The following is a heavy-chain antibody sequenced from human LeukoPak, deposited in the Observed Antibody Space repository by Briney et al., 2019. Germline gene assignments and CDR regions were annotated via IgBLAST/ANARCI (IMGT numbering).Heavy chain of an antibody. V-gene: IGHV3-23*01. CDR1: GFTFSSYW. J-gene: IGHJ4*02. CDR3: ARQLTVTTRYFDY. CDR2: ISGSGGST. Sequence: PGGSLRLSCAASGFTFSSYWMSWVRQAPGKGLEWVSAISGSGGSTYYADSVKGRFTISRDNSKNTLYLQMNSLRAEDAAVYYCARQLTVTTRYFDYWGQGTLVTVSS. D-gene: IGHD4-17*01.